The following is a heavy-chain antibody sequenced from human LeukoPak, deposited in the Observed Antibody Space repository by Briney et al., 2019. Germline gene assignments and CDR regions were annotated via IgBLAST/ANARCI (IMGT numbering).Heavy chain of an antibody. CDR3: ARDSNFYDSGTYWGYYFDY. CDR2: ISSSSSNV. D-gene: IGHD3-10*01. Sequence: GGSLRLSCAASGLTLSRYSMNWVRQAPGKGLEWVSYISSSSSNVNYAESVKGRFTISRGNAKNSLYLQMNSLRAEDTAVYYCARDSNFYDSGTYWGYYFDYWGQGTLVTVSS. CDR1: GLTLSRYS. J-gene: IGHJ4*02. V-gene: IGHV3-48*01.